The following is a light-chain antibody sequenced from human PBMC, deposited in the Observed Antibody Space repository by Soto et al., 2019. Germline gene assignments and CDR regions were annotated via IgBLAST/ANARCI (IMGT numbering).Light chain of an antibody. Sequence: EIVLTQSPGTLSLSPGERATLSCRASQSVTSNYLAWHQQKPGQAPRLLIYDASTRATGIPDRFSGSGSGTDFTLTISRLEPEDFAVDYCQQYGSSPFTFGPGTKVDIK. CDR3: QQYGSSPFT. CDR2: DAS. J-gene: IGKJ3*01. CDR1: QSVTSNY. V-gene: IGKV3-20*01.